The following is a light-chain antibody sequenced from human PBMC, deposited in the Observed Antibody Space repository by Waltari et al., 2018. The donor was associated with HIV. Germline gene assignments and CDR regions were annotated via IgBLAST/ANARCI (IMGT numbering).Light chain of an antibody. J-gene: IGKJ1*01. CDR2: GAS. Sequence: EIVLTQSPATLSVSPGDRVTLSYRASESVSSNLAWYQQKPGQAPRLVFYGASSRATGIPDRFSGSGSGTEFTLTISSLQSEDFAVYYCQEYNNWPWTFGQGTKVEIK. V-gene: IGKV3-15*01. CDR3: QEYNNWPWT. CDR1: ESVSSN.